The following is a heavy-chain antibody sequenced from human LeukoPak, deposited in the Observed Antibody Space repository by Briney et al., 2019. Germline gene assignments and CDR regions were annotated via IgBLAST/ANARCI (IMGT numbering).Heavy chain of an antibody. D-gene: IGHD1-26*01. CDR3: ARSGSYSGPYVY. V-gene: IGHV4-38-2*02. CDR2: FYHSKST. Sequence: SETLSLTCTVSGYSISSDYYWGWIRPPPGKGLEWIGSFYHSKSTYYNPSLKSRVTISVDTSKNQFSLKLSSVTAADTAVYYCARSGSYSGPYVYWGQGTVVTVSS. CDR1: GYSISSDYY. J-gene: IGHJ4*02.